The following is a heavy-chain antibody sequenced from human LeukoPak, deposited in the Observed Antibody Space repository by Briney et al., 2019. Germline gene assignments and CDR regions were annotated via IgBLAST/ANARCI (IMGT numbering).Heavy chain of an antibody. D-gene: IGHD4-17*01. J-gene: IGHJ5*02. Sequence: ASVKVSCKASGYTFTNYDINWVRQATGQGLEWMGWMNPNSGNTGYAQKFQGRVTMTRDTSQSTAYMELSSLRSEDTAVYYCARNPAHTGWFDPWGQGTLVTVHS. CDR3: ARNPAHTGWFDP. CDR2: MNPNSGNT. V-gene: IGHV1-8*01. CDR1: GYTFTNYD.